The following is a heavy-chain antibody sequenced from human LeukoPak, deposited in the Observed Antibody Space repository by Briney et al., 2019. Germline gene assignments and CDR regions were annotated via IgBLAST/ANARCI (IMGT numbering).Heavy chain of an antibody. J-gene: IGHJ3*02. CDR3: ARVRNFPDAFDI. CDR1: GGSIINYY. V-gene: IGHV4-59*01. Sequence: SETLSLTCTVSGGSIINYYWAWIRQPPGKGLAWIGYIYDTVSTKYNPSLKSRLTISLHTSRNQFSLNLTSLTAADTAIYYCARVRNFPDAFDIWGQGRMVTVSS. CDR2: IYDTVST.